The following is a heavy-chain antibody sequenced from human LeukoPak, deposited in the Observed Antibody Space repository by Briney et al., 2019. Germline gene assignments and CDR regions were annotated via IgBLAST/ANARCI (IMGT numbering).Heavy chain of an antibody. CDR1: GYIFTSYY. CDR3: ARGGSRSPRDAFDI. D-gene: IGHD3-16*01. Sequence: EASVKVSCKASGYIFTSYYMYWVRQAPGQGLEWIGIISPSGSSTTYAQKFQGRVTMTRDMSTSTVYMELSSLRSEDTAVYFCARGGSRSPRDAFDIWGQGTMVTVSS. CDR2: ISPSGSST. V-gene: IGHV1-46*01. J-gene: IGHJ3*02.